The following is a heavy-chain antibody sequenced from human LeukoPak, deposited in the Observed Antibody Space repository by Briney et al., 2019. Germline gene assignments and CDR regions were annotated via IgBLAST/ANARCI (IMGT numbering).Heavy chain of an antibody. CDR2: ISSSSSYI. CDR1: GFTFSSYS. D-gene: IGHD6-6*01. Sequence: GGSLRLSCAASGFTFSSYSMNWVRQAPGKGLEWVSSISSSSSYIYYADSVKGRFTISRGNAKNTLYLQMNSLRAEDTAVYYCAKAGSSSPYYYYMDVWGKGTTVTVSS. J-gene: IGHJ6*03. CDR3: AKAGSSSPYYYYMDV. V-gene: IGHV3-21*04.